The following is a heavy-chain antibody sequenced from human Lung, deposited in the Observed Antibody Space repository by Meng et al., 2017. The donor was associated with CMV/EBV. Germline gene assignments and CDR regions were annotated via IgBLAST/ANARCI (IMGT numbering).Heavy chain of an antibody. CDR1: GFSLSTSGMC. Sequence: SGXXLVXPTQTLTLTCTFSGFSLSTSGMCVSWVRQPPGKALEWLALIDWDDDKYYSTSLKTRLTISKDTSKNQVVLTMTNMDPVDTATYYCARTVGRELHFDYWXQGTXVTVSS. CDR2: IDWDDDK. D-gene: IGHD1-26*01. V-gene: IGHV2-70*20. CDR3: ARTVGRELHFDY. J-gene: IGHJ4*02.